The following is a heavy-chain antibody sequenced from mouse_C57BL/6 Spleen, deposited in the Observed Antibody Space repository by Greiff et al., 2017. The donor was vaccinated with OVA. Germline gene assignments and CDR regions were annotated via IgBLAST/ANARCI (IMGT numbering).Heavy chain of an antibody. Sequence: EVKLVESGPGLVKPSQSLSLTCSVTGYSITSGYYWNWIRQFPGNKLEWMGYISYDGSNNYNPSLKNRISITRDTSKNQFFLKLNSVTTEDTATYYCARVGSGSYYFDYWGQGTTLTVSS. CDR1: GYSITSGYY. V-gene: IGHV3-6*01. J-gene: IGHJ2*01. D-gene: IGHD3-2*02. CDR2: ISYDGSN. CDR3: ARVGSGSYYFDY.